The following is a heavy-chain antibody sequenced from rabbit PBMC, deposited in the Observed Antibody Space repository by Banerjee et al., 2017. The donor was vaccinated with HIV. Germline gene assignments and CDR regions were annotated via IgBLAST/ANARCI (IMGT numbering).Heavy chain of an antibody. CDR3: ARGGSVAGDGYDL. V-gene: IGHV1S45*01. J-gene: IGHJ4*01. CDR2: IDAGSGTT. Sequence: QEQLEESGGDLVKPEGSLTLTCTASGFSFSSSYWICWIRQAPGKGLEWIACIDAGSGTTYYASWVNGRFSISRSTSLDTVTLQMTSLTAADTATYFCARGGSVAGDGYDLWGPGTLVTVS. D-gene: IGHD6-1*01. CDR1: GFSFSSSYW.